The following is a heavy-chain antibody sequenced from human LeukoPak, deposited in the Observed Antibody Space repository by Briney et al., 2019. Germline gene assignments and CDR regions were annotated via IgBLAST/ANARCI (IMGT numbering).Heavy chain of an antibody. D-gene: IGHD6-6*01. CDR1: GYTFTNYD. CDR3: ARDLGVRYSSSSMDY. CDR2: IRIYTGKT. Sequence: ASVKVSCKASGYTFTNYDINWVRQAAGQGLEWMGWIRIYTGKTEYAQKFQGRVTMTADTSTSTVYMELRSLTSDDTAVYYCARDLGVRYSSSSMDYWGQGTLVTVSS. J-gene: IGHJ4*02. V-gene: IGHV1-18*01.